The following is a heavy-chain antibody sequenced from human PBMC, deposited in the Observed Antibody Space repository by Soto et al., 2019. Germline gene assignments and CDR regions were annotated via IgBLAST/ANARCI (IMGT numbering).Heavy chain of an antibody. D-gene: IGHD3-10*02. J-gene: IGHJ5*02. CDR1: GYTFTNYG. V-gene: IGHV1-18*01. Sequence: VQLVQSGGEVKKPGASVKVSCKASGYTFTNYGISWVRQAPGQGLEWMGWINVYNGNTKYAQKVQGRVTMTTDTPTRTAYIARRSLRSDDTAVYYCARGVRAGSVYNQYSWVDPCGQGRLVTFSS. CDR2: INVYNGNT. CDR3: ARGVRAGSVYNQYSWVDP.